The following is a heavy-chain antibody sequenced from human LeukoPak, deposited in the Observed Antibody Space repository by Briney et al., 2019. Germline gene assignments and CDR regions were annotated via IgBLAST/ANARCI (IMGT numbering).Heavy chain of an antibody. CDR1: GFIFSTYW. CDR3: ANFRYYDFWSGYSKHFDY. CDR2: IKSKTDGGTT. D-gene: IGHD3-3*01. J-gene: IGHJ4*02. V-gene: IGHV3-15*01. Sequence: GGSLRLSCAASGFIFSTYWMSWVRQAPGKGLEWVGRIKSKTDGGTTDYAAPVKGRFTISRDDSKNTLYLQMNSLRAEDTAVYYCANFRYYDFWSGYSKHFDYWGQGTLVTVSS.